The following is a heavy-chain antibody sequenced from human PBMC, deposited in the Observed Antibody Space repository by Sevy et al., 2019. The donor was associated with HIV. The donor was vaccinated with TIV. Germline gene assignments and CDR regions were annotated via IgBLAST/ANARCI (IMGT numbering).Heavy chain of an antibody. CDR3: AKDRYYYDSSGYSVFDY. Sequence: GGSLRLSCAASGFTFNSYGMHWVRQAPGKGLEWVAVISYDGSNKYYADSVKGRFTISRDNSKNTLYLQFNSLRAEDTAVYYCAKDRYYYDSSGYSVFDYWGQGTLVTVSS. CDR1: GFTFNSYG. V-gene: IGHV3-30*18. D-gene: IGHD3-22*01. J-gene: IGHJ4*02. CDR2: ISYDGSNK.